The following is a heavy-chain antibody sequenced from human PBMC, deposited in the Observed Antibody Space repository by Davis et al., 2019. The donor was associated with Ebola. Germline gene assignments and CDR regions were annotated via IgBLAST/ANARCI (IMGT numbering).Heavy chain of an antibody. CDR1: GFDLNTYS. D-gene: IGHD2-8*01. CDR3: EEGGTNNFLGAN. Sequence: PGGSLRLSCDVSGFDLNTYSMNWVRQAPGKGLEWVSSISFSGTDIYYADSMEGRLTISRDDSKNTLYLQMDSLRAEDTAVFYCEEGGTNNFLGANWGQGTLVTVSS. CDR2: ISFSGTDI. J-gene: IGHJ4*02. V-gene: IGHV3-21*04.